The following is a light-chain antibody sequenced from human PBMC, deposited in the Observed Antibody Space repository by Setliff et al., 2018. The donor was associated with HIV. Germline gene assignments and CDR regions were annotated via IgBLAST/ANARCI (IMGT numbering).Light chain of an antibody. CDR3: SSYATSSIPYV. V-gene: IGLV2-14*01. J-gene: IGLJ1*01. Sequence: QSALTQPASVSGSPGQSITISCTGTISDVGGFNYVSWYQQHPGKAPKLMIYEVSNRPSWISNRFSGSKSANTASLTISGLQAEDEANYYCSSYATSSIPYVFGTGTKVTVL. CDR2: EVS. CDR1: ISDVGGFNY.